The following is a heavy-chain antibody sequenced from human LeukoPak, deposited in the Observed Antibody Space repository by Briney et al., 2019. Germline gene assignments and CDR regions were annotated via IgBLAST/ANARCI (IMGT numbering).Heavy chain of an antibody. Sequence: PSETLSLTCAVSGYSISSGYYWGWIRPPPGKGLEWIGSIYHSGSTNYNPSLKSRVTISVDTSKNQFSLKLSSVTAADTAVYYCARVTIAAAGYYYMDVWGKGTTVTVSS. CDR3: ARVTIAAAGYYYMDV. CDR1: GYSISSGYY. D-gene: IGHD6-13*01. J-gene: IGHJ6*03. CDR2: IYHSGST. V-gene: IGHV4-38-2*01.